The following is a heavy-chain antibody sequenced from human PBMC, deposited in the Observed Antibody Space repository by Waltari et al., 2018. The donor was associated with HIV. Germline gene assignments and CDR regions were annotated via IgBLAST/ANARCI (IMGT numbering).Heavy chain of an antibody. V-gene: IGHV3-30*01. CDR3: TRGRGGPDY. CDR2: IGYDGNEK. J-gene: IGHJ4*02. Sequence: QVQLVESGGGVVQPGGSLRLSCAASGFTFSSYAMHWVRQAPGKGLEWVAVIGYDGNEKYYADSVKGRFTISRGNSRNTLYLQMNSLRAEDTAVYYCTRGRGGPDYWGQGTLVTVSS. CDR1: GFTFSSYA. D-gene: IGHD3-10*01.